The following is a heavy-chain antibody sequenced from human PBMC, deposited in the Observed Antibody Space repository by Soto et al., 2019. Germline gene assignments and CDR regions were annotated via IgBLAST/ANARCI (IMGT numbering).Heavy chain of an antibody. Sequence: VQLMQSGAEVKKPGSSVKVSCKASGGTFSSHSINWVRQAPGQGLEWMGGIITLFGTSNYAQNFQGRVTITEDQSTRTAYMELNSLTSDDTAVYYCAREVGYGDFSEALLDWGQGTLVTVSS. CDR2: IITLFGTS. J-gene: IGHJ4*02. CDR3: AREVGYGDFSEALLD. V-gene: IGHV1-69*01. CDR1: GGTFSSHS. D-gene: IGHD2-21*02.